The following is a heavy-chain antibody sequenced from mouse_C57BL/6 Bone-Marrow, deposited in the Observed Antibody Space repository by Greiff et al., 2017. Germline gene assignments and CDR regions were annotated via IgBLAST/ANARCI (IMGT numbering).Heavy chain of an antibody. D-gene: IGHD1-1*01. CDR1: GYTFTSYW. Sequence: QVQLQQSGTELVKPGASVKLSCKASGYTFTSYWMHWVKQRPGQGLEWIGNINPSNGGTNYNEKFKSKATLTVDKSSSTAYMQLSSLTSEDSAVFECARGSRSYAMDYWGQGTSVTVSS. CDR3: ARGSRSYAMDY. V-gene: IGHV1-53*01. CDR2: INPSNGGT. J-gene: IGHJ4*01.